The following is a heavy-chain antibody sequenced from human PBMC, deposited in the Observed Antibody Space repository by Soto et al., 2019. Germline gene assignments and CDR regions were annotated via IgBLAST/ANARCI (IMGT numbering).Heavy chain of an antibody. CDR1: GGSFGGYY. CDR2: INNSAST. CDR3: ARRVVPGALGS. V-gene: IGHV4-34*01. J-gene: IGHJ1*01. D-gene: IGHD2-2*01. Sequence: QVQLQLWGAGLLKPSDTLSLTCALYGGSFGGYYWSWIRQPPGKGLEWVGEINNSASTKYNPSHKSRVTISMAPSKSQLSLKLISVTAAVTAVYYCARRVVPGALGSWGQGMLVTFSS.